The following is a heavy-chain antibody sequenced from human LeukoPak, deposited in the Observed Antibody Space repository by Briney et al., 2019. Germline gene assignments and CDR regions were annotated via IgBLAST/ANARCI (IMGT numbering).Heavy chain of an antibody. V-gene: IGHV1-18*01. CDR3: ARDPDSYCGGDCYSDY. J-gene: IGHJ4*02. D-gene: IGHD2-21*02. CDR1: GYTFTSYG. Sequence: ASVKVSCKASGYTFTSYGISWVRQAPGQGLEWMGWIRAYNGNTNYAQKLQGRVTMTTDISTSTAYMELRSLRSDDTAVYYCARDPDSYCGGDCYSDYWGQGTLVTVSS. CDR2: IRAYNGNT.